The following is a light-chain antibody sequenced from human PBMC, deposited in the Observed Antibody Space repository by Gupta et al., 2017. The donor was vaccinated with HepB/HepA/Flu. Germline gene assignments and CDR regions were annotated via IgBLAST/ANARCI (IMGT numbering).Light chain of an antibody. CDR2: DVI. J-gene: IGLJ1*01. Sequence: QSALTQPRSVSGSPGQSVTISCTGTSSDVANYNYVSWYQQHPGKAPKLMIYDVIKRPSGVPDRFSGSKSGNTASLTISGLQAEDEADYYCCSYAGRYTYVFGNGTKVTVL. CDR3: CSYAGRYTYV. V-gene: IGLV2-11*01. CDR1: SSDVANYNY.